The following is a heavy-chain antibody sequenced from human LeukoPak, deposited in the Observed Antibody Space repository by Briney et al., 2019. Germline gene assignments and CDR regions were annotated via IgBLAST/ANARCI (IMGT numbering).Heavy chain of an antibody. V-gene: IGHV3-23*01. J-gene: IGHJ4*02. CDR3: ARGFPLRFLEWLFPTFDY. CDR2: FSGSGGST. CDR1: GFTFSSYA. Sequence: GGSLRLSCAASGFTFSSYAMSWVRQAPGKGLECISGFSGSGGSTYYADSVKGRFTISRDNAKNSLYLQMNSLRAEDTALYYCARGFPLRFLEWLFPTFDYWGQGTLVTVSS. D-gene: IGHD3-3*01.